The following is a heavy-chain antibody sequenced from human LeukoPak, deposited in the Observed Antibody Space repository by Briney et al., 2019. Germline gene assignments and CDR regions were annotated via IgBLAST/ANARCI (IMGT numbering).Heavy chain of an antibody. J-gene: IGHJ4*02. Sequence: SETLSLTCAVYGDSLSVYYCSWIRQSPGKGLEWIGEIHQSGSTNYNPSLKSRIVMSVDTSKNQFSLKMRSVTAADTAVYYCARPRYCMSTSCPDPQFEHWGQGTLVTVSS. V-gene: IGHV4-34*01. CDR2: IHQSGST. D-gene: IGHD2-2*01. CDR3: ARPRYCMSTSCPDPQFEH. CDR1: GDSLSVYY.